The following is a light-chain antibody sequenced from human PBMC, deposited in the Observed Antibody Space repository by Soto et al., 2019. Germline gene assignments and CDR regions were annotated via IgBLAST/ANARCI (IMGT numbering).Light chain of an antibody. J-gene: IGKJ5*01. CDR3: HQYGSSPLST. CDR1: QSLSSRN. Sequence: IVRPPSQGTLPLSPGERATLSCRAIQSLSSRNLAWYRLKPGQAPRPLVDGASSRATGIPDRCSSSGSATDFTLIISRLEPEEYAVDYCHQYGSSPLSTFGQGTLREI. V-gene: IGKV3-20*01. CDR2: GAS.